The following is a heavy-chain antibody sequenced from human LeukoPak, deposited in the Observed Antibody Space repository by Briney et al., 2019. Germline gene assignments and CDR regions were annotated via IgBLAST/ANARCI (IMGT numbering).Heavy chain of an antibody. CDR1: GGSFSGYY. CDR2: INHSGST. D-gene: IGHD3-22*01. CDR3: ARDLGSSGYYPARYFDL. Sequence: SETLSLTCAVYGGSFSGYYWSWIRQPPGKGLEWIGEINHSGSTNYNPSLKSRVTISVDTSKNQFSLKLSSVTAADTAVYYCARDLGSSGYYPARYFDLWGRGTLVTVSS. J-gene: IGHJ2*01. V-gene: IGHV4-34*01.